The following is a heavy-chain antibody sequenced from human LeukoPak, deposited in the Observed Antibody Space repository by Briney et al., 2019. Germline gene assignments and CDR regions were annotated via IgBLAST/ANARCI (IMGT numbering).Heavy chain of an antibody. J-gene: IGHJ4*02. Sequence: SETLSLTCTVSGAFSSLFYWSWVRQSPEKGLEWIGNIFFSGHSNYNPSLTGRVTISPDTSKSQFSLKVTSVTAADTALYYCARIDHLGYFDQWGQGTLVTVSS. CDR3: ARIDHLGYFDQ. CDR1: GAFSSLFY. CDR2: IFFSGHS. V-gene: IGHV4-59*13.